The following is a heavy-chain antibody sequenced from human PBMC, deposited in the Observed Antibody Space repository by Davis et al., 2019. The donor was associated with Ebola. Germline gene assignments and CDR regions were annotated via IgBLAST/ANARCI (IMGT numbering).Heavy chain of an antibody. J-gene: IGHJ6*02. CDR2: ISSSSSTI. CDR3: AKGRLGEQLVQVYYGMDV. Sequence: PGGSLRLSCAASGFTFSDYYMSWIRQAPGKGLEWVSYISSSSSTIYYADSVKGRFTISRDNSKNTLYLQMNSLRAEDTAVYYCAKGRLGEQLVQVYYGMDVWGQGTTVTVSS. D-gene: IGHD6-13*01. V-gene: IGHV3-11*04. CDR1: GFTFSDYY.